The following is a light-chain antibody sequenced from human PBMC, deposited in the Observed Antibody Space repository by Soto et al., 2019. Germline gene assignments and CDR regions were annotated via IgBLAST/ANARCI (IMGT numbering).Light chain of an antibody. CDR3: QYYSDYCCT. CDR1: QTISSW. V-gene: IGKV1-5*03. CDR2: ETS. J-gene: IGKJ1*01. Sequence: DIQLTQSPSTLSASVGDRVTITCRASQTISSWLAWYQQKPGKAPNLLIYETSNLESGVPSRFSGSGSGTESTLTISRLQPDDFPTYYCQYYSDYCCTFGQGTKVEIK.